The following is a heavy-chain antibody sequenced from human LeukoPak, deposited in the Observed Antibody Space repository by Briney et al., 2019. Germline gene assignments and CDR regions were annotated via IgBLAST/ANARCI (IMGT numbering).Heavy chain of an antibody. V-gene: IGHV1-46*01. Sequence: GASVKVSCKASGYTFTSYYMHWVRQAPGQGLEWMGIINPSGGSTSYAQKFQGRVTMTRDTSTSTVYMELSSLRSEDTAVYYCARDSLDYYDSSGYYEKGNYFDYWGQGTLVTVSP. D-gene: IGHD3-22*01. CDR1: GYTFTSYY. J-gene: IGHJ4*02. CDR2: INPSGGST. CDR3: ARDSLDYYDSSGYYEKGNYFDY.